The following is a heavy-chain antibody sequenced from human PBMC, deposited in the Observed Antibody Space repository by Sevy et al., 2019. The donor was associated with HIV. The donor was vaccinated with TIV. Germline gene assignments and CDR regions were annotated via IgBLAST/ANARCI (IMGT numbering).Heavy chain of an antibody. J-gene: IGHJ4*02. CDR3: ARDPRIYGDYLLAYFDY. CDR2: IGYDGINK. Sequence: GGSLRLSCAASGLTPSTYGIHWVRQAPGKGLEWVAVIGYDGINKFYADSVKGRFTISRDDSKNTVFLQMDSLRAEDTAVYYCARDPRIYGDYLLAYFDYWGQGTLVTVSS. CDR1: GLTPSTYG. V-gene: IGHV3-33*01. D-gene: IGHD4-17*01.